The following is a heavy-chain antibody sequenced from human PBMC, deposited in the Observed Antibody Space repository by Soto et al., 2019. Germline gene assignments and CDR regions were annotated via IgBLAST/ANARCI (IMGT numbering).Heavy chain of an antibody. CDR2: INPIGGST. V-gene: IGHV1-46*04. D-gene: IGHD2-15*01. CDR3: VRGPNGGNIYYFDY. CDR1: GYTFINYY. J-gene: IGHJ4*02. Sequence: QVQLVQSGAEVMKPGASVKVSCKASGYTFINYYMHWVRQAPGQGLEWMGIINPIGGSTRYAQKLQGRVIMTRDTSTTTVYMELSSLRSEDTAVYYCVRGPNGGNIYYFDYWGQGTLVTVSS.